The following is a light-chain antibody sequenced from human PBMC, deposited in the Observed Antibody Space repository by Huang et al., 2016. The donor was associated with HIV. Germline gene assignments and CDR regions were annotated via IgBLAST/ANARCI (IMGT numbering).Light chain of an antibody. J-gene: IGKJ5*01. CDR1: QSVNRY. Sequence: EIVLTQSPTTLSLSPGERATLACRASQSVNRYLAWYKQKPGQAPRLLMYDASNRATGIPARFSGSGSGTDFTLTISSLEPEDFAVYYCQQRSNWPPITFGQGTRLEIK. CDR2: DAS. CDR3: QQRSNWPPIT. V-gene: IGKV3-11*01.